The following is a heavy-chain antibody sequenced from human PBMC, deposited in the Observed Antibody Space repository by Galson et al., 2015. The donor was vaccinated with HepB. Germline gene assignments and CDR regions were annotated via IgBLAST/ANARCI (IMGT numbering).Heavy chain of an antibody. CDR2: IIPILGIA. CDR1: GGTFSSYA. V-gene: IGHV1-69*04. J-gene: IGHJ6*02. CDR3: ASERHSSGWLPSYYYYGMDV. Sequence: SVKVSCKASGGTFSSYAISWVRQAPGQGLEWMGRIIPILGIANYAQKFQGRVTITADKSTSTAYMELSSLRSEDTAVYYCASERHSSGWLPSYYYYGMDVWGQGTTVTVSS. D-gene: IGHD6-19*01.